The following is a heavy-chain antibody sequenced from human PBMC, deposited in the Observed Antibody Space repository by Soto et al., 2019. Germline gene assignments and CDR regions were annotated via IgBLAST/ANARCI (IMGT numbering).Heavy chain of an antibody. J-gene: IGHJ3*02. V-gene: IGHV3-21*01. D-gene: IGHD6-19*01. CDR1: GFTFSSYS. CDR2: ISSSSSYI. Sequence: GGSLRLSXAASGFTFSSYSMNWVRQAPGKGLEWVSSISSSSSYIYYADSVKGRFTISRDNAKNSLYLQMNSLRAEDTAVYYCARDSFNRQSSGWYGDAFDIWGQGTMVTVSS. CDR3: ARDSFNRQSSGWYGDAFDI.